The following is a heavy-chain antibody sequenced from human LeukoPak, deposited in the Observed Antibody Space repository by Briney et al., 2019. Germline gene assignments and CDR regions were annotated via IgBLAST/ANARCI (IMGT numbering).Heavy chain of an antibody. J-gene: IGHJ6*03. CDR3: ARDGVALTFEYSSSPRGPSYYYYMDV. CDR1: GFTFTSSA. V-gene: IGHV1-58*01. CDR2: IVVGSGNT. D-gene: IGHD6-6*01. Sequence: GASVKVSCKASGFTFTSSAVQWVRQARGQRLEWIGWIVVGSGNTNYAQKFQERVTITRDMSTSTAYMELSSLRSEDTAVYYCARDGVALTFEYSSSPRGPSYYYYMDVWGKGTTVTVSS.